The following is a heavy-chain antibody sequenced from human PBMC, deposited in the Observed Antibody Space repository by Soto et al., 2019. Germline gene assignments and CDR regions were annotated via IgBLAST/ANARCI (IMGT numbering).Heavy chain of an antibody. CDR3: ARGYSANDV. Sequence: SLRLSCAASGFIFSDYYMSWIRQAPGKNLEWVSYISGTGNTIYSADSVKGRFTISRDNAKNSLYLQMSSLRAEDTGVYFCARGYSANDVWGKGTTVTVSS. D-gene: IGHD5-12*01. J-gene: IGHJ6*04. CDR1: GFIFSDYY. CDR2: ISGTGNTI. V-gene: IGHV3-11*01.